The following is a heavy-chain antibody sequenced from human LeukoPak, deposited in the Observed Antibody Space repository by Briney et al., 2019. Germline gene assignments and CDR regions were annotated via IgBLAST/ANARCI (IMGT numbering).Heavy chain of an antibody. V-gene: IGHV5-51*01. D-gene: IGHD1-1*01. CDR2: IYPGDSDT. CDR3: ARLTPTGAKNFDF. CDR1: GYSFTSYW. Sequence: GESLKISCKGSGYSFTSYWIGWVRQTPGKGLEWMGIIYPGDSDTTYRPSFQGQVTISADESSSTAYLQWASLRASDTAMYYCARLTPTGAKNFDFWGQGTLVTVSS. J-gene: IGHJ4*02.